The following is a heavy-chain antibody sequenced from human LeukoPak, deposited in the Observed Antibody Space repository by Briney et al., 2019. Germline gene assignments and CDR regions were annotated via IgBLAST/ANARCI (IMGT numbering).Heavy chain of an antibody. V-gene: IGHV4-39*01. CDR2: IYYRGTT. CDR3: ASAYCSSTTCPFDS. D-gene: IGHD2-2*01. CDR1: VDSVTSPSYF. Sequence: SETLSLTCSVSVDSVTSPSYFWGWIRQPPGGGLEWIGSIYYRGTTHYNPSLKSRVAISTDTPKNEFSLRLSSVTAADTALYYCASAYCSSTTCPFDSWGQGTLVTVSS. J-gene: IGHJ4*02.